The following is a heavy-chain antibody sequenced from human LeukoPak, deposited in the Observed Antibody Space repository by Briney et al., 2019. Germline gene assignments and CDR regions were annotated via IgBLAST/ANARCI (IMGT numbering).Heavy chain of an antibody. V-gene: IGHV1-18*04. D-gene: IGHD6-19*01. CDR1: GYTFTGYY. CDR2: ISAYDGNT. Sequence: ASVKVSCKASGYTFTGYYMHWVRQAPGQGLEWMGWISAYDGNTNYAQKLQGRVTMTTDTSTSTAYMELRSLRSDDTAVYYCARGSSGWGFDYWGQGTLVTVSS. CDR3: ARGSSGWGFDY. J-gene: IGHJ4*02.